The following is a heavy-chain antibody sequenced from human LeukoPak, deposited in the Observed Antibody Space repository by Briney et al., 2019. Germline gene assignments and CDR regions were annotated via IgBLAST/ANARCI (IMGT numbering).Heavy chain of an antibody. CDR3: ARDVDIVATIEGNWFDP. Sequence: ASVRVSCKASGYTFTIYYMHWVRQAPGQGVEWMGLINPSGGSTSYAQKFQGRVTMTRDTSTSTVYMELSSLRSEDTAVYYCARDVDIVATIEGNWFDPWGQGTLVTVSS. V-gene: IGHV1-46*01. CDR1: GYTFTIYY. D-gene: IGHD5-12*01. J-gene: IGHJ5*02. CDR2: INPSGGST.